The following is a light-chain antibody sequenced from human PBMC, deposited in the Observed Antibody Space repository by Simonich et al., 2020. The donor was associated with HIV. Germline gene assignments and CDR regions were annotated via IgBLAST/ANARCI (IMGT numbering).Light chain of an antibody. V-gene: IGLV2-14*01. CDR2: DVS. CDR3: SSYTSGTTFWV. CDR1: SSDVGGYNY. J-gene: IGLJ3*02. Sequence: QSALTQPASVSGSPGQSITFSCPGTSSDVGGYNYVSWYQQHPGKAPKLMIFDVSKRPSGISNRFSGSKSGNTASLTISGLQAEDEADYYCSSYTSGTTFWVFGGGTKLTVL.